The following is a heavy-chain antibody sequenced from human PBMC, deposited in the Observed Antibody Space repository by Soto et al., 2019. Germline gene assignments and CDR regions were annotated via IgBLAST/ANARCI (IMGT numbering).Heavy chain of an antibody. J-gene: IGHJ6*02. CDR1: GCSITSGDYY. CDR2: IYYSGST. D-gene: IGHD3-3*01. Sequence: LSLTFPGSGCSITSGDYYLSWIRQPPVTGLEWIGYIYYSGSTYYNPSLKSRVTISVDTSKNQFSLKLSSVTAADTAVYYCAKEPVSITIFGVNGMDVWGQGNTVTVS. V-gene: IGHV4-30-4*01. CDR3: AKEPVSITIFGVNGMDV.